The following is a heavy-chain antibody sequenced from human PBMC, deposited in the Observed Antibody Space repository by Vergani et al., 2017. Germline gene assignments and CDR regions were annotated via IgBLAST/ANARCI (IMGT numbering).Heavy chain of an antibody. V-gene: IGHV5-51*01. J-gene: IGHJ4*02. D-gene: IGHD3-22*01. CDR2: IHPADSDT. CDR3: ARLYGRDSSGSKYVDY. Sequence: EVQLVQSGAEVKKPGESLKISCQISGYSFTNYWIGGVRQMPGKGLEWMGIIHPADSDTRYSPSFQGQVTISVDKSISTAFLQRSSLRASDSAMYYCARLYGRDSSGSKYVDYWGQGTLVTVSS. CDR1: GYSFTNYW.